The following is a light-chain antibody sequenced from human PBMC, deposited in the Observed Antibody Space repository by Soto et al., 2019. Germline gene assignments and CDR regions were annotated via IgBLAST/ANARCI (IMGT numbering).Light chain of an antibody. V-gene: IGKV3-20*01. J-gene: IGKJ2*01. CDR1: QSVSNNY. CDR3: QQYGNFPYT. CDR2: GAS. Sequence: EIVLTQSPGTLSLSPGERATLSCRASQSVSNNYLAWYQQKPGQAPRLPIYGASNRATGIPDRFSGSGSGTDFTLTINRLEPEDFAVYYCQQYGNFPYTFGQGTKVDIK.